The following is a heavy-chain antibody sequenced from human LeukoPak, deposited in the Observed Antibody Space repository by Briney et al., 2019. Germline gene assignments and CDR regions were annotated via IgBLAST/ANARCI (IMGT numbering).Heavy chain of an antibody. CDR2: IYYSGST. J-gene: IGHJ4*02. CDR1: GGSISSYY. D-gene: IGHD2-2*02. Sequence: PSETLSLTCTVSGGSISSYYWGWIRQPPGKGLEWIGSIYYSGSTYYNPSLKSRVTISVDTSKNQFSLKLSSVTAADTAVYYCARLIVVVPAAIIYFDYWGQGTLVTVSS. V-gene: IGHV4-39*07. CDR3: ARLIVVVPAAIIYFDY.